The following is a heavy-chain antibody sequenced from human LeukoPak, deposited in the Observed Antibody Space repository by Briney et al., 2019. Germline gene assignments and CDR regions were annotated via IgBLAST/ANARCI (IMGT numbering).Heavy chain of an antibody. J-gene: IGHJ6*03. CDR1: GGSISSSSYY. D-gene: IGHD6-13*01. Sequence: SETLSLTCTVSGGSISSSSYYWSWIRQPAGKGLEWIGRIYTSGSTNYNPSLKSRVTISVDTSKNQFSLKLSSVTAADTAVYYCARVPQLVGPYYYYYMDVWGKGTTVTVSS. CDR3: ARVPQLVGPYYYYYMDV. V-gene: IGHV4-61*02. CDR2: IYTSGST.